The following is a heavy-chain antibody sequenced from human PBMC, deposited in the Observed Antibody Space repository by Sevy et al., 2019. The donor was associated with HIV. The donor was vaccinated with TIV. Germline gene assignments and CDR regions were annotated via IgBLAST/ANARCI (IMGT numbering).Heavy chain of an antibody. J-gene: IGHJ4*02. CDR1: GFTFSDYY. Sequence: GGSLRLSCAASGFTFSDYYISWIRQAPGKGLEWVSYISSGSSYTNYADSVKGRFTISRDNAKNSLYLQLHSLSAEDTAIYYCARDRRNYGGQYFDYWGQGTPVTVSS. CDR3: ARDRRNYGGQYFDY. CDR2: ISSGSSYT. V-gene: IGHV3-11*06. D-gene: IGHD4-17*01.